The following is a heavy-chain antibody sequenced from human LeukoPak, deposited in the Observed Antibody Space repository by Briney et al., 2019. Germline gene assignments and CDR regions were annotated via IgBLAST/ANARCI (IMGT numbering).Heavy chain of an antibody. D-gene: IGHD1-26*01. J-gene: IGHJ4*02. Sequence: GESLRISCDGSGYSFTSNWISWVRQMPGKGLEWMGRIDPSDSHINYSPSFQGHVIISVGKSIGTAYLQWSSLRASDTAMYYCARQGRGSYRRDFDYWGQGTLVTVSS. V-gene: IGHV5-10-1*01. CDR1: GYSFTSNW. CDR2: IDPSDSHI. CDR3: ARQGRGSYRRDFDY.